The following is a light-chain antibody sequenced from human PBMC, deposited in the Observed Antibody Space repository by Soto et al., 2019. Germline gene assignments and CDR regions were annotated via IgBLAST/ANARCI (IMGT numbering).Light chain of an antibody. V-gene: IGKV3-11*01. Sequence: VVTQSPDTPSFASGGATPPSLKGNPGVDRYVAWYQQKLGQAPRLLIYDAYTRATGVGARFTGSGSATDFSLTITSLEPEDFAVYYCQQRGKWPSTFGPGTKVEMK. J-gene: IGKJ2*02. CDR2: DAY. CDR1: PGVDRY. CDR3: QQRGKWPST.